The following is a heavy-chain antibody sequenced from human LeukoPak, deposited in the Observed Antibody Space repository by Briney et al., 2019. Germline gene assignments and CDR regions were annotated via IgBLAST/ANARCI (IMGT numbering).Heavy chain of an antibody. J-gene: IGHJ3*02. CDR3: AKDGSQESGTQAFDI. CDR2: INWNSDSI. D-gene: IGHD1-1*01. V-gene: IGHV3-9*03. CDR1: GFTFDDYA. Sequence: GGSLRLSSAASGFTFDDYAMHWVRQAPGKGLEWVSGINWNSDSIDYADSVKGRFTISRDNAKNSLYLQMNSLRAEDMALYYCAKDGSQESGTQAFDIWGQGTMVTVSS.